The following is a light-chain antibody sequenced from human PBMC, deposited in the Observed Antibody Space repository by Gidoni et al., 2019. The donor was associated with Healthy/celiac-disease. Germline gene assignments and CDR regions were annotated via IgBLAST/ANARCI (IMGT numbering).Light chain of an antibody. J-gene: IGKJ1*01. V-gene: IGKV1-39*01. Sequence: DIQMTQSPSSLSASVGDRVTITCRASQSISSYLNWYQQKPGKAPKLLIYAASSLQSGVPSRFSGSGSGTDFTLTISRLQPEDFATYFCHQSYSTPPWTFXHXTKVEIK. CDR3: HQSYSTPPWT. CDR2: AAS. CDR1: QSISSY.